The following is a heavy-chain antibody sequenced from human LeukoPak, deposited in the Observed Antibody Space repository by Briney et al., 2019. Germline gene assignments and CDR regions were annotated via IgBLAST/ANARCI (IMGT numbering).Heavy chain of an antibody. CDR1: GFNFRSYW. V-gene: IGHV3-7*01. Sequence: GGSLRLSCAASGFNFRSYWMSWVRQAPGKGPEWVANIDQVGSDKYYGDSVKGRFTAPRDNAKNSLYLQMNSLRVEDTAVYYCVRRKFYSTYDPFDSWGQGTLVIVSS. CDR2: IDQVGSDK. CDR3: VRRKFYSTYDPFDS. D-gene: IGHD4-11*01. J-gene: IGHJ4*02.